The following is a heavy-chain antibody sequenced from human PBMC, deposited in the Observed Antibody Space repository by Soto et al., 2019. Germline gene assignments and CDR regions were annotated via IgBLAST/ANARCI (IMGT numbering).Heavy chain of an antibody. J-gene: IGHJ4*02. CDR2: IYYRGNT. Sequence: QLQLQESGPGLVKPSETLSLTCSVSGDSINSDKYYWGWIRQPPGKGLEWIGSIYYRGNTYYNPSLHTRVTIALDKSKSQFSLKLNAVTAADSAVYFCARLEGLASTSYYFDFWGQGALVTVSS. D-gene: IGHD3-9*01. CDR1: GDSINSDKYY. V-gene: IGHV4-39*01. CDR3: ARLEGLASTSYYFDF.